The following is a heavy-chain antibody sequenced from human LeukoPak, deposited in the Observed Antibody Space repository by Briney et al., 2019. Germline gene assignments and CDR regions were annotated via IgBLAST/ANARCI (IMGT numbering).Heavy chain of an antibody. V-gene: IGHV5-51*01. CDR1: GYSFTSYW. D-gene: IGHD5-18*01. CDR3: ARYRGYSYGSNELQGPPDKY. J-gene: IGHJ4*02. CDR2: IYLGDSDT. Sequence: GESLKISCKGSGYSFTSYWIGWVRQMPGKGLEWMGIIYLGDSDTRYSPSFQGQVTISADKSISTAYLQWSSLKASDTAMYYCARYRGYSYGSNELQGPPDKYWGQGTLVTVSS.